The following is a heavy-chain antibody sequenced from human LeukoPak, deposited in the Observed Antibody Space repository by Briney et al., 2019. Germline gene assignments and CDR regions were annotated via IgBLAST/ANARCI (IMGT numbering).Heavy chain of an antibody. CDR2: INWNGGST. CDR1: GFTFDDYG. Sequence: GGSLRLSCAASGFTFDDYGMSWVRQAPAKGLEWVSGINWNGGSTGYADSVKGRFTISRDNAKNSLYLQMNSLRAEDTALYYCARVTWRESLNTGAFDYWGQGTLVTVSS. V-gene: IGHV3-20*04. CDR3: ARVTWRESLNTGAFDY. D-gene: IGHD4-17*01. J-gene: IGHJ4*02.